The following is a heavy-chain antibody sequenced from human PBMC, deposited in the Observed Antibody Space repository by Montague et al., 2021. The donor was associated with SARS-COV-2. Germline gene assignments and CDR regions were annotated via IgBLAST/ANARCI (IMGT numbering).Heavy chain of an antibody. J-gene: IGHJ4*02. V-gene: IGHV4/OR15-8*01. D-gene: IGHD1-26*01. CDR1: VSWNSAADW. Sequence: SETLSLTCFGLVSWNSAADWKTSRLLPRQTGLSWVGYIYHTGSTKYKPSLKSRVSMSVDKSWNQFSLRLTSVTAADTAIYYCARKGSGRSDLAYWGQGTLVTVSS. CDR2: IYHTGST. CDR3: ARKGSGRSDLAY.